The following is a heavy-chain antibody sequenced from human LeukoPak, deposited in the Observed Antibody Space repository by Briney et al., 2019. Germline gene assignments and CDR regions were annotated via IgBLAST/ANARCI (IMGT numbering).Heavy chain of an antibody. CDR3: AKEGVEYSSSYIDY. V-gene: IGHV3-30*02. Sequence: PGGSLRLSCAASGFTFSSYGMHWVRQAPGKGLEWVAFIRYDGSNKYYADSVKGRFTISRDNSKNTLYLQMNSLRAEDTAVYYCAKEGVEYSSSYIDYWSQGTLVTVSS. J-gene: IGHJ4*02. CDR2: IRYDGSNK. D-gene: IGHD6-6*01. CDR1: GFTFSSYG.